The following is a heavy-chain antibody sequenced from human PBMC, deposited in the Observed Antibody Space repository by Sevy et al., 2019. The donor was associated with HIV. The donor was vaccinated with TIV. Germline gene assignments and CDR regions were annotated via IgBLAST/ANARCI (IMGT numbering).Heavy chain of an antibody. D-gene: IGHD3-16*02. Sequence: GGSLRLSCAASGFTFSSYSMNWVRQAPGKGLEWVSSISSSSSYIYYADSVKGRFTISRDNAKNSLYLQMNSLRAEDTAVYYCARDDDYVCGSYRYYYYGMDVWGQGTTVTVSS. V-gene: IGHV3-21*01. CDR3: ARDDDYVCGSYRYYYYGMDV. J-gene: IGHJ6*02. CDR2: ISSSSSYI. CDR1: GFTFSSYS.